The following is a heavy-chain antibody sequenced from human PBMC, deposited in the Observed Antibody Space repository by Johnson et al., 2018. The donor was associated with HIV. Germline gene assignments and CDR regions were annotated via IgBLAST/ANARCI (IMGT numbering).Heavy chain of an antibody. CDR2: ISDDGSNK. D-gene: IGHD3-22*01. V-gene: IGHV3-30*18. CDR1: GFTFRSYG. J-gene: IGHJ3*01. CDR3: AKDVGNYWPNAFDV. Sequence: QVQLVESGGGVVQPGRSLRLSCAASGFTFRSYGIHWVRQAPGKGLEWVAVISDDGSNKYYADSVNGRFTISRDNSKNTLYLQMNSLRAEDTAVYYCAKDVGNYWPNAFDVWGQCTMLTVSS.